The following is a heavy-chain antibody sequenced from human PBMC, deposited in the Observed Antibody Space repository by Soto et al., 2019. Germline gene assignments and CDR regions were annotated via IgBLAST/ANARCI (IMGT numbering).Heavy chain of an antibody. CDR3: TRDRDTAMVSGTYYYMDV. J-gene: IGHJ6*03. V-gene: IGHV3-49*03. D-gene: IGHD5-18*01. CDR2: IRSKAYGGTT. CDR1: GFTFGDYA. Sequence: HPGGSLRLSCTASGFTFGDYAMSWFRQAPGKGLEWVGFIRSKAYGGTTEYAASVKGRFTISRDDSKSIAYLQMNSLKTEDTAVYYCTRDRDTAMVSGTYYYMDVWGKGTTVTVSS.